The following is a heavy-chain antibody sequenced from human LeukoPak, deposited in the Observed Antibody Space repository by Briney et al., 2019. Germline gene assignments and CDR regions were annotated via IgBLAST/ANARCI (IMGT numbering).Heavy chain of an antibody. V-gene: IGHV4-34*01. J-gene: IGHJ4*02. CDR1: GGSFSAFY. Sequence: PSETLSLTCSVYGGSFSAFYWNWIRQPPGKGLEWVGEVNHSGSTYYKPSLKSRVTISVDTSKNQFSLKLSSMTAADTAVYYCARLVGSSWYHEVLLGRDYWGQGTLVTVSS. CDR2: VNHSGST. CDR3: ARLVGSSWYHEVLLGRDY. D-gene: IGHD6-13*01.